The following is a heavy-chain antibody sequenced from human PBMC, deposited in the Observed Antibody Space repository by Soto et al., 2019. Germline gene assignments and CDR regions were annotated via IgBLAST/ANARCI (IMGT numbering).Heavy chain of an antibody. D-gene: IGHD5-12*01. V-gene: IGHV3-74*01. CDR2: INGGGSSA. CDR3: TRGGGYSGYDPFDY. Sequence: VQLVESGGDLVQPGGSLRLSCAASGFSFSIFWMHWVRQAPGKGLVWVSSINGGGSSADYADSVKGRFTFSRDNAKNTVYLQMNSLRAEDTAVYYCTRGGGYSGYDPFDYWGQGTLVTVSS. CDR1: GFSFSIFW. J-gene: IGHJ4*02.